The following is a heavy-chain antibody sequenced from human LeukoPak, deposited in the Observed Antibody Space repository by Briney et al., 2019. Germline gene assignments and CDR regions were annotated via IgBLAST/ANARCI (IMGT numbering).Heavy chain of an antibody. D-gene: IGHD3-10*02. CDR1: GFTVSTYY. Sequence: GGSLRLSCAVSGFTVSTYYMSWVRQAPGKGLEWVSYISSSGSTIYYADSVKGRFTISRDNAKNSLYLQMNSLRAEDTAVYYCAELGITMIGGVWGKGTTVTISS. CDR2: ISSSGSTI. CDR3: AELGITMIGGV. V-gene: IGHV3-11*04. J-gene: IGHJ6*04.